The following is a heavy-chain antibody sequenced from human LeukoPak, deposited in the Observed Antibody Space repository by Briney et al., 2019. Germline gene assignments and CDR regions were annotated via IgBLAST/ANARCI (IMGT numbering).Heavy chain of an antibody. J-gene: IGHJ6*02. V-gene: IGHV1-18*01. Sequence: ASVKVSCKASGYTFTSYGISWVRQAPGQGLEWMGWISAYNGNTSYAQKLQGRVTMTTDTSTSTAYMELRSLRSDDTAVYYCARDTGPGWIQLWSNYYYYYGMDVWGQGTTVTVSS. CDR3: ARDTGPGWIQLWSNYYYYYGMDV. CDR1: GYTFTSYG. D-gene: IGHD5-18*01. CDR2: ISAYNGNT.